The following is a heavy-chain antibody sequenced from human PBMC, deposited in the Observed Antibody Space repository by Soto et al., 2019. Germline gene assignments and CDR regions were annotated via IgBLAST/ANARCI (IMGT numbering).Heavy chain of an antibody. D-gene: IGHD2-2*01. CDR3: ARDVEVAPPIQRGVGWFDP. Sequence: SETLSLTCTVSGSSISSGYYWGWIRQPPGKGLEWIGSIYHGGNTYYNPSLKSRVTISVDTSRNQFSLKLTSVTAADTAVYYCARDVEVAPPIQRGVGWFDPWGQGTLGTVPQ. V-gene: IGHV4-38-2*02. J-gene: IGHJ5*02. CDR1: GSSISSGYY. CDR2: IYHGGNT.